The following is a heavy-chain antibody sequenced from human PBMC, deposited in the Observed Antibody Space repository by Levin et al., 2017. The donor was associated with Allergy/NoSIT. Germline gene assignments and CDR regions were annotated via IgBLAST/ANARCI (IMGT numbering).Heavy chain of an antibody. CDR2: ISSSSSTI. D-gene: IGHD2-8*02. J-gene: IGHJ4*02. V-gene: IGHV3-48*01. CDR3: ARERSGTGDY. Sequence: GGSLRLSCAASGFTFSSYSMNWVRQAPGKGLEWVSYISSSSSTIYYADSVKGRFTISRDNAKNSLYLQMNSLRAEDTAVYYCARERSGTGDYWGQGTLVTVSS. CDR1: GFTFSSYS.